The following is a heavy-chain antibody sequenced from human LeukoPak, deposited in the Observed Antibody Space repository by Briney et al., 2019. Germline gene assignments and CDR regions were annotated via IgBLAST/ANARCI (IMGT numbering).Heavy chain of an antibody. J-gene: IGHJ4*02. Sequence: GESLRLSCAASGFTFSDYYMSWIRQAPGKGLEWVSYISSSGSTIYYADSVKGRFTISRDNAKNSLYLQMNSLRAEDTAVYYCARDGRTIAARPDYFDYWGQGTLVTVSS. CDR2: ISSSGSTI. CDR1: GFTFSDYY. D-gene: IGHD6-6*01. CDR3: ARDGRTIAARPDYFDY. V-gene: IGHV3-11*01.